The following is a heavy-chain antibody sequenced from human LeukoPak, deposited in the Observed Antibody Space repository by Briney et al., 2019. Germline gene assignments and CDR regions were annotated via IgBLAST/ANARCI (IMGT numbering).Heavy chain of an antibody. CDR3: ARDHFMTAHYDSSGPIDY. J-gene: IGHJ4*02. CDR2: ISEGGANT. CDR1: GFTFSTYA. Sequence: PGGSLRLSCAASGFTFSTYAMTWVRQAPDQGLEWVSGISEGGANTYYADSVKGRFTISRDNAKNSLYLQMNSLRAEDTAVYYCARDHFMTAHYDSSGPIDYWGQGTLVTVSS. V-gene: IGHV3-23*01. D-gene: IGHD3-22*01.